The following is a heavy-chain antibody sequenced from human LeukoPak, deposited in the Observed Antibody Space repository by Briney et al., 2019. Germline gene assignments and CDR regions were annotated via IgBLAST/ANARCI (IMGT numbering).Heavy chain of an antibody. V-gene: IGHV3-64*01. J-gene: IGHJ4*02. Sequence: GGSLRLSCAASGFTLSSYAMHWVRQAPGKGLEYVSAISSNGGSTYYANSVKGRFTISRDNSKNTLYLQMGSLRGEDMAVYYCARGYSGYDRKLDYWGQGTLVTVSS. CDR3: ARGYSGYDRKLDY. CDR1: GFTLSSYA. CDR2: ISSNGGST. D-gene: IGHD5-12*01.